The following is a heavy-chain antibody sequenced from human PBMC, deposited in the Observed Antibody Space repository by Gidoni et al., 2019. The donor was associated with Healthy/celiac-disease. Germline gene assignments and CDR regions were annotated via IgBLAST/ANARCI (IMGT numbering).Heavy chain of an antibody. CDR3: ARGEGCGESILDY. CDR1: GYTFTGYY. CDR2: INPTSGGT. D-gene: IGHD3-10*01. J-gene: IGHJ4*02. V-gene: IGHV1-2*04. Sequence: QVQLVQSGAEVKKPGASVKVSCKASGYTFTGYYMHWVRQAPGQGLEWMGWINPTSGGTNYAQNFQGWVTMTRDTSISTAYMELSRLRSDDTAVYYWARGEGCGESILDYWGQGTLVTVSS.